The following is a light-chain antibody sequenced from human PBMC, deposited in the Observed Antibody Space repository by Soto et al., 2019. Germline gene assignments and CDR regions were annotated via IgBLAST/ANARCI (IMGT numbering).Light chain of an antibody. Sequence: EIVMTQSPVTLSVSPGESATLSCRPSQSVGTNLAWYQQKPGQAPGLLISGASTRATGIPARFSGSGSGTEFTLTISSLQSEDFAIYYCQQYDNWPQITFGGGNKVEI. CDR3: QQYDNWPQIT. V-gene: IGKV3-15*01. J-gene: IGKJ4*01. CDR2: GAS. CDR1: QSVGTN.